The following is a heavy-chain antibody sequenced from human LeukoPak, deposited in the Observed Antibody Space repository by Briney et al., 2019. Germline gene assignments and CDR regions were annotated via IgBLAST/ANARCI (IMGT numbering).Heavy chain of an antibody. CDR2: ISSSSSYI. D-gene: IGHD6-6*01. Sequence: GGSLRLSCVASGFTFTDYFMSWVRQAPGKGLEWVSSISSSSSYIYYADSVKGRFTISRDNAKNSLYLQMNSLRAEDTAVYYCARGPNSNWSGLDFWGQGTLLTVSS. CDR1: GFTFTDYF. CDR3: ARGPNSNWSGLDF. V-gene: IGHV3-21*01. J-gene: IGHJ4*02.